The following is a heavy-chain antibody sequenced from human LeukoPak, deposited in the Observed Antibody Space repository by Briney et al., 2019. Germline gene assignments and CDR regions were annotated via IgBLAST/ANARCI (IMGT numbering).Heavy chain of an antibody. Sequence: VASVKVSCKASGYTFTGYYMHWVRQAPGQGLEWMGWINPNSGGTNYAQKFQGRVTMTRDTSISTAYMELSRLRSDDTAVYYCARSLGYSSRSDYWGQGTLVTVSS. CDR2: INPNSGGT. J-gene: IGHJ4*02. CDR1: GYTFTGYY. V-gene: IGHV1-2*02. D-gene: IGHD2-15*01. CDR3: ARSLGYSSRSDY.